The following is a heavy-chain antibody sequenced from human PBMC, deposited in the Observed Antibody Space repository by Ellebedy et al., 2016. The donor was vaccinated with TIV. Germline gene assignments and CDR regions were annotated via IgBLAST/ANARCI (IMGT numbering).Heavy chain of an antibody. CDR1: GYMFSTYW. V-gene: IGHV5-51*01. D-gene: IGHD3-10*01. CDR2: IYPGDSDT. J-gene: IGHJ6*02. Sequence: GESLKIPCEGSGYMFSTYWIAWVRQMPGKGLEWLGIIYPGDSDTTYSPSFRGQVTMSVDKSINTVYLQWNSLKASDTVMYYCARRMGRGVKGKFPLDVWGQGTTVIVSS. CDR3: ARRMGRGVKGKFPLDV.